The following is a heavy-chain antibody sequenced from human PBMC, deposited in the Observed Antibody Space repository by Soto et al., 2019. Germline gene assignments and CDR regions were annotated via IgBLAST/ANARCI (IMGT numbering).Heavy chain of an antibody. CDR3: ARHTPAISISDH. D-gene: IGHD2-15*01. Sequence: TSETLSLTCTVSGGSISSYYWSWIRQPPGKGLEWIGSTYYSGSTYYNPSLKSRVTISVDTSKNQFSLKLSSVTAADTAVYYCARHTPAISISDHWGQGTLVTVSS. CDR1: GGSISSYY. CDR2: TYYSGST. J-gene: IGHJ4*02. V-gene: IGHV4-59*05.